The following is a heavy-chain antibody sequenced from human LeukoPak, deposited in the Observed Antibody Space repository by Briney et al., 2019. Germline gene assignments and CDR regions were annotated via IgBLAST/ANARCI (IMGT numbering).Heavy chain of an antibody. CDR3: ARDIPGYSYGASYYYYYYGMDV. D-gene: IGHD5-18*01. CDR2: MNPNSGNT. CDR1: GYTFTSYG. V-gene: IGHV1-8*02. J-gene: IGHJ6*02. Sequence: GASVKVSCKTSGYTFTSYGISWVRQAPGQGLEWMGWMNPNSGNTGYAQKFQGRVTMTRDTSTSTVYMELSSLRSEDTAVYYCARDIPGYSYGASYYYYYYGMDVWGQGTTVTASS.